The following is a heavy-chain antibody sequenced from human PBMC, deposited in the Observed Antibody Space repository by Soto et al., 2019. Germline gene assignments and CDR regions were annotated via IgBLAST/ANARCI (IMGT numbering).Heavy chain of an antibody. J-gene: IGHJ4*02. CDR3: ARGAARISYSTDH. CDR2: ILYDGSKK. D-gene: IGHD2-8*01. Sequence: QVQLVESGGGVVQPGRSLRLSCAASGFTFSSYAMHWVRQAPGKGLEWVAVILYDGSKKYYADSVKGRFTISRDNSTNTLYLQMNSLRAEDTAVYYCARGAARISYSTDHWGQGNLGPVS. V-gene: IGHV3-30-3*01. CDR1: GFTFSSYA.